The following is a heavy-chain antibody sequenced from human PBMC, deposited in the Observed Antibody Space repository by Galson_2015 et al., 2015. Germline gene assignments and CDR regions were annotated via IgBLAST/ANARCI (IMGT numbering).Heavy chain of an antibody. CDR1: GYTFTSYD. CDR3: ARGHYDLWSGGIDRFDP. J-gene: IGHJ5*02. CDR2: MNPNSGNT. D-gene: IGHD3-3*01. V-gene: IGHV1-8*01. Sequence: SVKVSCKASGYTFTSYDINWVRQATGQGLEWMGWMNPNSGNTGYAQKFQGRVTMTRNTSISTAYMELSSLRSEDTAVYYCARGHYDLWSGGIDRFDPWGQGTLVTVSS.